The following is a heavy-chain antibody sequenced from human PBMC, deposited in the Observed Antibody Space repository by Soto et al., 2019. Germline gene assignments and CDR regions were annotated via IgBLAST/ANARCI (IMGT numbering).Heavy chain of an antibody. Sequence: GGSLRLSCAASGFTFSSYSMNWVRQAPGKGLEWVSYISSSSSTIYYADSVKGRFTISRDNAKNSLYLQMNSLRAEDTAVYYCARVGVRTNFDYWGQGTLVTVSS. V-gene: IGHV3-48*01. J-gene: IGHJ4*02. CDR1: GFTFSSYS. CDR3: ARVGVRTNFDY. D-gene: IGHD2-8*01. CDR2: ISSSSSTI.